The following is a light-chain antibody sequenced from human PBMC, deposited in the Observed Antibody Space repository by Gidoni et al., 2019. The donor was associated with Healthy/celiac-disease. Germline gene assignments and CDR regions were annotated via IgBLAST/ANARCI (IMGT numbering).Light chain of an antibody. J-gene: IGKJ5*01. V-gene: IGKV3-15*01. CDR2: GAS. CDR3: QQYKNWPLIT. Sequence: EIVMTQSPATLSVSPGERATLSCRASQSVSNNLAWYQQKPGQAHRRLIYGASTRATGIPARFSGSGSGTEFTLTISSLQSEDFAVYYCQQYKNWPLITFGQGTRLEIK. CDR1: QSVSNN.